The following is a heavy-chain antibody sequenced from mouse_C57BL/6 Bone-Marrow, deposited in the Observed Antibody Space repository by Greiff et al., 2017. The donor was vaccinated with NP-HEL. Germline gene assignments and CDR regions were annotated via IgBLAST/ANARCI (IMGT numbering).Heavy chain of an antibody. J-gene: IGHJ3*01. CDR3: ARHGFDYYGSWFAY. CDR1: GFTFSSYG. Sequence: EVNVVESGGDLVKPGGSLKLSCAASGFTFSSYGMSWVRQTPDKRLEWVATISSGGSYTYYPDSVKGRFTISRDNAKNTLYLQMSSLKSEDTAMYYCARHGFDYYGSWFAYWGQGTLVTVSA. V-gene: IGHV5-6*01. D-gene: IGHD1-1*01. CDR2: ISSGGSYT.